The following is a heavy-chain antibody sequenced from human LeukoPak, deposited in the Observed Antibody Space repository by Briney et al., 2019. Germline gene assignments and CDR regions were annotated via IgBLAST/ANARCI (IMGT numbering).Heavy chain of an antibody. Sequence: GASVKVSCKASGYTFTSYGISWVRQAPGQGLEWMGWISANNGDTDYPPKLQDRVTMTTDTYTSTAYMELRSLRSDDTAMYYCARDPSYGSVNWGQGTLVTVSS. CDR1: GYTFTSYG. D-gene: IGHD3-10*01. CDR2: ISANNGDT. V-gene: IGHV1-18*01. CDR3: ARDPSYGSVN. J-gene: IGHJ4*02.